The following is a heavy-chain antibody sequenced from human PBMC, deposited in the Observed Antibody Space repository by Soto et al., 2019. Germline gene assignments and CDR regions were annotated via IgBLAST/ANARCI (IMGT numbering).Heavy chain of an antibody. V-gene: IGHV3-74*01. J-gene: IGHJ6*02. D-gene: IGHD6-6*01. CDR1: GFTFSSDW. Sequence: EVQLVESGGGLVQPGGSLRLSCAASGFTFSSDWMHWVRQAPGKGLVWVSRIDSDASSTTYADSVKGRFTISRDNAKNTLYLQMNSLRAEATAVYYCARYSRSSAGYYFGMDVWGQGTTVTVSS. CDR3: ARYSRSSAGYYFGMDV. CDR2: IDSDASST.